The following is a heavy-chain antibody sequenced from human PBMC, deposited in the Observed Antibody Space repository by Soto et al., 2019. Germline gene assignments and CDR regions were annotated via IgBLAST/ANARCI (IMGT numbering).Heavy chain of an antibody. CDR3: AREGWVVGATTAPEWFDP. Sequence: QVQLVESGGGVVQPGRSLRLSCAASGFTFSSYAMHWVRQAPGNGLEWVAVISYDGSNKYYADSVKGRFTISRDNSMNTLYLQMNSMRAEDPAVYYCAREGWVVGATTAPEWFDPWGQGILVTVSS. CDR2: ISYDGSNK. D-gene: IGHD1-26*01. J-gene: IGHJ5*02. CDR1: GFTFSSYA. V-gene: IGHV3-30-3*01.